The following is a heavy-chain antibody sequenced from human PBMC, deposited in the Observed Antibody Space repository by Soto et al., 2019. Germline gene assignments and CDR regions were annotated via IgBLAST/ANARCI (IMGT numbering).Heavy chain of an antibody. J-gene: IGHJ5*02. CDR2: IDSGGGT. D-gene: IGHD4-17*01. CDR3: ARSVKDYNDYA. CDR1: GFTVSNNY. V-gene: IGHV3-66*01. Sequence: EVQVVESGGGLVQPGGSLRLSCAASGFTVSNNYMSWVRQAPGKGLEWVSVIDSGGGTQYADSVKGRFTISRDKSKNTLFLQMNSLRAGDTAVYYCARSVKDYNDYAWAQGTLVTVPS.